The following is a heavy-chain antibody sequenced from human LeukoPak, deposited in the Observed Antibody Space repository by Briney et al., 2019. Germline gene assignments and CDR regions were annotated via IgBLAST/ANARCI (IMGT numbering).Heavy chain of an antibody. Sequence: GGSLRLSCAASGFTFSSYGMSWVRQAPGKGLEWVSGISGSGGSTYYADSVKGRFTISRDNSKNTLYLQMNSLRAEDTAVYYCAKEYTYYYDSSGYVDYWGQGTLVTVSS. V-gene: IGHV3-23*01. J-gene: IGHJ4*02. CDR1: GFTFSSYG. D-gene: IGHD3-22*01. CDR3: AKEYTYYYDSSGYVDY. CDR2: ISGSGGST.